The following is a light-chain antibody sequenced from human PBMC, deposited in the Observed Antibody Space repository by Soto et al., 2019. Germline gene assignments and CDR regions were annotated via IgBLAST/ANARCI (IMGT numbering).Light chain of an antibody. V-gene: IGKV3-20*01. CDR3: QQYGSSPST. CDR2: GAS. J-gene: IGKJ1*01. CDR1: QSVSSSY. Sequence: EIVLTQSPGTLSLSPGERATLSCRASQSVSSSYLAWYQQKPGQAPRLLIYGASSRATGIPDRFSGSGSGTDFTLTISRLEPEDVAVYYCQQYGSSPSTIGQGTKVDIK.